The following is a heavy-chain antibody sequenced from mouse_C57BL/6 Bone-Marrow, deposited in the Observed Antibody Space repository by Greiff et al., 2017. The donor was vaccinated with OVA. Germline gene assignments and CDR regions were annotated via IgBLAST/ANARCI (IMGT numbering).Heavy chain of an antibody. CDR2: IYPGSGNT. CDR1: GYTFTDYY. J-gene: IGHJ2*01. D-gene: IGHD2-1*01. CDR3: ARGDGNPDY. V-gene: IGHV1-76*01. Sequence: VQLQQSGAELARPGASVKLSCKASGYTFTDYYINWVKQRPGQGLEWIARIYPGSGNTYYNEKFKGKATLTAEKSSSTAYMQLSSLTSEDSAVYFCARGDGNPDYWGQGTTLTVSS.